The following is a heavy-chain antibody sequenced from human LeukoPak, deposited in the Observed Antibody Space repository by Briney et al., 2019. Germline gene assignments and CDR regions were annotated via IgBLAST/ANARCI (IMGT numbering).Heavy chain of an antibody. CDR3: VRHSHYHGSGSFYRDYFDY. D-gene: IGHD3-10*01. CDR1: GGSISAYY. V-gene: IGHV4-59*08. J-gene: IGHJ4*02. CDR2: IYRSGST. Sequence: SETLSLTCTVSGGSISAYYWSWIRQPPGKGLEWIGYIYRSGSTNTNPSLKSRVTISVDASENQFSLKLSSVTAADTAVYYCVRHSHYHGSGSFYRDYFDYWGQGTLVTVSS.